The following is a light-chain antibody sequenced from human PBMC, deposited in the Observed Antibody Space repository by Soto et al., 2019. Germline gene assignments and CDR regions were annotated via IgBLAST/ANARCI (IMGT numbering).Light chain of an antibody. CDR1: KSFSSN. CDR3: QQFNNWPST. V-gene: IGKV3-15*01. Sequence: EIVMTQSPATLSLSPGERATLSCRASKSFSSNLAWYQQKPGQAPRLLIYDASTRATGIPARFSGSGSGTEFTLTISSLQSEDFAVYYCQQFNNWPSTFGQGAKLEIK. CDR2: DAS. J-gene: IGKJ2*01.